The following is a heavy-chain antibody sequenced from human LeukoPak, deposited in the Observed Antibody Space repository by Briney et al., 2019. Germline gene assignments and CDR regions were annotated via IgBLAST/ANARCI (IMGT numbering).Heavy chain of an antibody. CDR3: ARDPRGIPNSAFDI. Sequence: NAGGSLRLSCAASGFTFSSYSMNWVRQAPGKGLEWVSSISSSSSYIYYADSVKGRFTISRDNAKNSLYLQMNSLRAEDTAVYYCARDPRGIPNSAFDIWGQGTMVTVSS. D-gene: IGHD4-23*01. CDR1: GFTFSSYS. CDR2: ISSSSSYI. J-gene: IGHJ3*02. V-gene: IGHV3-21*01.